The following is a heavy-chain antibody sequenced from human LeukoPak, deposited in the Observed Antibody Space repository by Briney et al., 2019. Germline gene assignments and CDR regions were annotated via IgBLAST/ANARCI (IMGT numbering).Heavy chain of an antibody. CDR2: MYYSGST. D-gene: IGHD6-13*01. CDR1: GGSISSSSYY. V-gene: IGHV4-39*01. Sequence: SETLSLTCTVSGGSISSSSYYWGWIRQPPGKGLEWIGSMYYSGSTYDNPSLKSRVTISIDTAKNQLSLKLSSVTAADTAVYYCARHRAGAGYYFDYWGQGTLVTVSS. J-gene: IGHJ4*02. CDR3: ARHRAGAGYYFDY.